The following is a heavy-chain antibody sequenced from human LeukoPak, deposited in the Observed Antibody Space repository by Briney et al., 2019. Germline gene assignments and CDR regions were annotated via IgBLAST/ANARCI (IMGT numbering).Heavy chain of an antibody. CDR2: INPTGDST. V-gene: IGHV1-2*06. CDR3: ARERVVAGTKAGFDY. D-gene: IGHD6-19*01. J-gene: IGHJ4*02. Sequence: ASVKVSCKASGYTFTSYYMHWVRQAPGQGLEWMGLINPTGDSTGYAQKFQGRVTMTRDTSISTAYMELSRLRSDDTAVYYCARERVVAGTKAGFDYWGQGTLVTVSS. CDR1: GYTFTSYY.